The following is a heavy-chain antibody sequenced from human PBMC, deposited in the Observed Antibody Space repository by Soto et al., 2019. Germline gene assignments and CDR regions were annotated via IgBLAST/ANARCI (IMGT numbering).Heavy chain of an antibody. Sequence: PSETLSLTCAVYGGSFSGYYWSWIRQPPGKGLEWIGEINHSGSTDYNPSLKSRVTISVDTSKNQFSLKLSSVTAADTAVYYCARGSIAARPSYYYYGMDVWDQGTTVTVSS. J-gene: IGHJ6*02. D-gene: IGHD6-6*01. CDR2: INHSGST. CDR1: GGSFSGYY. CDR3: ARGSIAARPSYYYYGMDV. V-gene: IGHV4-34*01.